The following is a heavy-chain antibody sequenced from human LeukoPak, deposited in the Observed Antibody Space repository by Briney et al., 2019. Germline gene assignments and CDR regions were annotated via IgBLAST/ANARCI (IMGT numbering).Heavy chain of an antibody. V-gene: IGHV1-2*02. D-gene: IGHD3-16*02. J-gene: IGHJ4*02. CDR1: GYTFTGYY. CDR2: INPNSGGT. CDR3: ASSRTFGGLIAAQLDY. Sequence: ASVKVSCKASGYTFTGYYMHWVRQAPGQGLEWMGWINPNSGGTNYAQKFQGRVTMTRDTSISTAYMELSRLRSDDTAVYYCASSRTFGGLIAAQLDYWGQGTLVTVSS.